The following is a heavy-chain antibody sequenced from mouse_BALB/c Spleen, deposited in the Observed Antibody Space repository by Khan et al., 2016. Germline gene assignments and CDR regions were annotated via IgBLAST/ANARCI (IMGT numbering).Heavy chain of an antibody. Sequence: EVQLQESGPSLVKPSQTLSLTCSVTGDSITSGYWNWIRKFPGNKLEYMGYISYSGSTYYNPSLKSRISITRDTSKNQYYLQLNPVTTEDTATYYCASGLDGWLGFAYWGQGTLVTVSA. CDR3: ASGLDGWLGFAY. J-gene: IGHJ3*01. CDR1: GDSITSGY. V-gene: IGHV3-8*02. D-gene: IGHD1-1*01. CDR2: ISYSGST.